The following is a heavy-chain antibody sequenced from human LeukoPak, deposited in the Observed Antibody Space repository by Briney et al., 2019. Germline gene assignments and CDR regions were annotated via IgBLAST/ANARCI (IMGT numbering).Heavy chain of an antibody. CDR1: GFTFSSYS. CDR3: ARLDDYVGGSYRYLDY. D-gene: IGHD3-16*02. V-gene: IGHV3-21*04. Sequence: GGSLRLSCAASGFTFSSYSMNWERQAPGKGLEWVSSISSCSSYIYYADSLKGRFTITRDNAKNSPYMELKSLRTDDTAVYYCARLDDYVGGSYRYLDYWGQGTLVTVSS. J-gene: IGHJ4*02. CDR2: ISSCSSYI.